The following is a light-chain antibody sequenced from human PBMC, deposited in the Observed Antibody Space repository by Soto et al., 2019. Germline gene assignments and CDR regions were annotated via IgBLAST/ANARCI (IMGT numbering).Light chain of an antibody. CDR2: GAT. J-gene: IGKJ4*01. CDR1: QSVSSNY. V-gene: IGKV3-20*01. CDR3: QQYGTSPPLT. Sequence: DIVLTQSPGTLSLSPGERATLSCRASQSVSSNYLAWYQQKPGQAPRLLIYGATSRATGIPDRFSGSGSATDFILTISRLESEDFAVYYCQQYGTSPPLTFGGGTKVEIK.